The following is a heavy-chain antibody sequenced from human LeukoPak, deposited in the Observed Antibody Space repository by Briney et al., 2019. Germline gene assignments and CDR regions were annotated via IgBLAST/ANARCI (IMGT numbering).Heavy chain of an antibody. CDR3: ARGRGTGTHQDYYFDY. J-gene: IGHJ4*02. Sequence: ASVKVSCKASGYTFTSYDINWVRQATGQGLEWMGWMNPNSGNTGYAQKFQGRVTITRNTSISTAYMELSSLRSEDTAVYYCARGRGTGTHQDYYFDYWGQGTLVTVSS. CDR1: GYTFTSYD. D-gene: IGHD1-1*01. CDR2: MNPNSGNT. V-gene: IGHV1-8*03.